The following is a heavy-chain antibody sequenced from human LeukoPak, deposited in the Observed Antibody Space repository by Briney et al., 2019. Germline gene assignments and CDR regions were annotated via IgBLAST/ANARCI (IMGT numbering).Heavy chain of an antibody. J-gene: IGHJ4*02. D-gene: IGHD3-16*01. CDR2: ISSSSSYI. V-gene: IGHV3-21*01. CDR1: GFTFSSYS. Sequence: GGSLRLSCAASGFTFSSYSMNWVRQAPGKGLEWVSSISSSSSYIYYADSVKGRFTISRDNAKNSLYLQMNSLRAEDTAVYHCVASPFGIRETAGWGQGTLVTVSS. CDR3: VASPFGIRETAG.